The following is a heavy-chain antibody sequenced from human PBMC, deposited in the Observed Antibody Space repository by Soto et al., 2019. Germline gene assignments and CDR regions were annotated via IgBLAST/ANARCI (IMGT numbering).Heavy chain of an antibody. V-gene: IGHV4-61*03. CDR1: GDSVGSGSYY. CDR3: AREAANGDTRMVVFH. CDR2: IYHTGST. J-gene: IGHJ4*02. D-gene: IGHD3-10*01. Sequence: QVHLQESGPGLVRPSETLSLTCTVSGDSVGSGSYYLTWVRQPPGKGLEFVGHIYHTGSTNYNPSLMNRHTLAVDTSKNHFSLRLRSVTAADTAMYYCAREAANGDTRMVVFHWGQGVLATVSS.